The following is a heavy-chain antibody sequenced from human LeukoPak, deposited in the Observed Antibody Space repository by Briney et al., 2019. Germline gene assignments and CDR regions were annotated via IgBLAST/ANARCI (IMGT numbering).Heavy chain of an antibody. D-gene: IGHD2-2*01. CDR2: IYYSGST. J-gene: IGHJ3*02. Sequence: SETLSLTCTVSGGSISSYYWSWIRQPPGKGLEWIGYIYYSGSTNYNPSLKSRVTMSVDTSKNQFSLKLSSVTAADTAVYYCARDSFGYCSSTSCCREIWGQGTMVTVSS. CDR1: GGSISSYY. CDR3: ARDSFGYCSSTSCCREI. V-gene: IGHV4-59*12.